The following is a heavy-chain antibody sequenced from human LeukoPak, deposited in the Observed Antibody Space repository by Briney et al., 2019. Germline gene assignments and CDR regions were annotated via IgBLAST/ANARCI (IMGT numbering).Heavy chain of an antibody. V-gene: IGHV4-39*01. CDR1: GGSISSSSYY. Sequence: PSETLSLTCTVSGGSISSSSYYWGWIRQPPGKGLEWIGSIYYSGNTYYNPSLKSRVSVSVDTSNHQFSLNLRSVTAADTAVYFCARREGVTKHHDYWGQGTLVTVSP. CDR3: ARREGVTKHHDY. J-gene: IGHJ4*02. D-gene: IGHD1-26*01. CDR2: IYYSGNT.